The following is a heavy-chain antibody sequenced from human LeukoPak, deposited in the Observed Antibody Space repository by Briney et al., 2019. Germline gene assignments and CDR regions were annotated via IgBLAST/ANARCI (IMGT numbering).Heavy chain of an antibody. CDR1: NFSITSVYH. CDR3: ARDEEDCSGGSCYPSGY. Sequence: SETLSLTCSVSNFSITSVYHWGWIRQPPGKGLEWIGTIYHSGTTYYNPSLKSRVTISVDTSNNQFSLNLRSVTAADTAVYYCARDEEDCSGGSCYPSGYWGQGTLVTVSS. V-gene: IGHV4-38-2*02. D-gene: IGHD2-15*01. CDR2: IYHSGTT. J-gene: IGHJ4*02.